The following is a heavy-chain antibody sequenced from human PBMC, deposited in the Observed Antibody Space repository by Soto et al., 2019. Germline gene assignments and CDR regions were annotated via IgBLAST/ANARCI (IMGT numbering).Heavy chain of an antibody. D-gene: IGHD2-2*01. CDR2: ISSSGST. CDR1: GFTFSDYY. J-gene: IGHJ4*02. Sequence: GGSLRLSCAASGFTFSDYYMSWVRQAPGKGLEWVSYISSSGSTYYADSVKGRFTISRDNSKNTLYLQMNSLRAEDTAVYYCARTPATVTDYWGQGTLVTVSS. CDR3: ARTPATVTDY. V-gene: IGHV3-53*01.